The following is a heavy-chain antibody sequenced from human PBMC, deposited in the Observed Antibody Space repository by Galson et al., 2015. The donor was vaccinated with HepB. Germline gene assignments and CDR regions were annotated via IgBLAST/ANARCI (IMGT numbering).Heavy chain of an antibody. CDR2: ISSSSSTI. J-gene: IGHJ4*02. V-gene: IGHV3-48*02. CDR3: ARGGVTMVRGVIPFDY. CDR1: GFTFSSYS. D-gene: IGHD3-10*01. Sequence: SLRLSCAASGFTFSSYSMNWVRQAPGKGLEWVSYISSSSSTIYYADSVKGRFTISRDNAKNSLYLQMNSLRDEDTAVYYCARGGVTMVRGVIPFDYWGQGTLVTVSS.